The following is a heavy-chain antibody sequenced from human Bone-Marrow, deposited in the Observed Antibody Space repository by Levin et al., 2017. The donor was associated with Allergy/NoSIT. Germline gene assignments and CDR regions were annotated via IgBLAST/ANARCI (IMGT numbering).Heavy chain of an antibody. D-gene: IGHD2-21*02. V-gene: IGHV3-66*01. Sequence: GGSLRLSCAASGFTVSANYMSWVRQAPGKGLEWVSVVYSGGPTYYADSVKGRFTISRDNSRNTLYLQMNSLRVEDTAVYFCAIVGVDTSCGGDCSLGPVDYWGQGTLVTVSS. CDR2: VYSGGPT. CDR1: GFTVSANY. CDR3: AIVGVDTSCGGDCSLGPVDY. J-gene: IGHJ4*02.